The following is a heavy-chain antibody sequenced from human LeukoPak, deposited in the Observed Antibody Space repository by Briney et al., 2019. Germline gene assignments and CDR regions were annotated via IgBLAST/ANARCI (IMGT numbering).Heavy chain of an antibody. Sequence: SETLSLTXTVSSGSIGSSSNYWGWIRQAPGKGLQWIGNVYYSGSTFYNPSLKSRVTISVDTSKNQFSLKLRSVTAADTAIYSCARASFNVVFGNWFDPWGQGTLVTVSS. J-gene: IGHJ5*02. CDR3: ARASFNVVFGNWFDP. CDR2: VYYSGST. V-gene: IGHV4-39*01. CDR1: SGSIGSSSNY. D-gene: IGHD2-8*01.